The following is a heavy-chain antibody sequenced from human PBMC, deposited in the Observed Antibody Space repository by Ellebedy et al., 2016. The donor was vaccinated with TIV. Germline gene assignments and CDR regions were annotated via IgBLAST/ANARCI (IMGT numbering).Heavy chain of an antibody. J-gene: IGHJ4*02. CDR3: ARATMVRGGEIDY. CDR2: ISYDGSNK. Sequence: PGGSLRLSCAASGFTFSSYAMHWVRQAPGKGLEWVAVISYDGSNKHYADSVKGRFTISRDNSKNTVYLQMISLRAEGTAVYHCARATMVRGGEIDYWGQGTLVTVSS. CDR1: GFTFSSYA. D-gene: IGHD3-10*01. V-gene: IGHV3-30-3*01.